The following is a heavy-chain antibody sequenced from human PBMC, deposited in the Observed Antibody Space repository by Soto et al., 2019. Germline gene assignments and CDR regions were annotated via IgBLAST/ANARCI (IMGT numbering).Heavy chain of an antibody. CDR3: AKARRYCSSTSCYVVSMDV. CDR2: ISGSGGST. J-gene: IGHJ6*02. V-gene: IGHV3-23*01. CDR1: GFTFSSHA. Sequence: PGGSLRLSCAASGFTFSSHAMSWVRQAPGKGLEWVSAISGSGGSTNYADSVKGRFTISRDNSKNTLYLQMNSLRAEDTAVYYCAKARRYCSSTSCYVVSMDVWGQGTTVTVSS. D-gene: IGHD2-2*01.